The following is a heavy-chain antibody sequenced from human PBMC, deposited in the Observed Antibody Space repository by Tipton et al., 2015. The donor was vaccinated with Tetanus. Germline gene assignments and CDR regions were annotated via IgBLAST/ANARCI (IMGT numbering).Heavy chain of an antibody. CDR3: ARGPRTRIYDSSGYSFRYFYGMDV. J-gene: IGHJ6*02. CDR2: VNQAGNT. Sequence: TLSLTCAVYGGSFTDYSWSWIRQPPGQGLEWIGEVNQAGNTDYIPFLKGRVTMSLDTSKSQLSLNLSSVTAADTAVYYCARGPRTRIYDSSGYSFRYFYGMDVWGLGATVTVSS. D-gene: IGHD3-22*01. V-gene: IGHV4-34*01. CDR1: GGSFTDYS.